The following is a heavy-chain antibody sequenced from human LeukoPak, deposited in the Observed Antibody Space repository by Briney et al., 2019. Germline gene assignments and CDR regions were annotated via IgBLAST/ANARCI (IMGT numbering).Heavy chain of an antibody. CDR2: ISSSGSTI. CDR3: AKVFRHGSYYPY. D-gene: IGHD1-26*01. V-gene: IGHV3-11*04. Sequence: GGSLRLSCAASGFTFSDYYMSWIRQAPGKGLEWVSYISSSGSTIYYADSVKGRFTISRDNAKNTLYLQMNSLRAEDTAVYYCAKVFRHGSYYPYWGQGTLVTVSS. CDR1: GFTFSDYY. J-gene: IGHJ4*02.